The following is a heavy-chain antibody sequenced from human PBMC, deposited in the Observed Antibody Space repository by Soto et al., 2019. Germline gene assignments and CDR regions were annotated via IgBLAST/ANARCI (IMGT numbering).Heavy chain of an antibody. CDR2: ISGSGGST. D-gene: IGHD4-17*01. CDR3: AKDSKYGDVFYYYYYMDV. CDR1: GFTFSSYA. Sequence: GGSLRLSCAASGFTFSSYAMSWVRQAPGKGLEWASAISGSGGSTYYADSVKGRFTISRDNSKNKLYLQMNSLRAEDTALYYFAKDSKYGDVFYYYYYMDVWGKGTTVTVSS. J-gene: IGHJ6*03. V-gene: IGHV3-23*01.